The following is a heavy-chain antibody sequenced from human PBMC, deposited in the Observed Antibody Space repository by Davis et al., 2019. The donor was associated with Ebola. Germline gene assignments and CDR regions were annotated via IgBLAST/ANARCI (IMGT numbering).Heavy chain of an antibody. V-gene: IGHV4-59*11. J-gene: IGHJ6*02. D-gene: IGHD5-18*01. CDR2: IYYSGST. CDR1: GGSISSHY. CDR3: ARGSYGSAIYYYYYYGMDV. Sequence: PSETLSLTCTVSGGSISSHYWSWIRQPPGKGLEWIGYIYYSGSTNYNPSHKSRVTISVDTSKNQFSLKLSSVTAADTAVYYCARGSYGSAIYYYYYYGMDVWGQGTTVTVSS.